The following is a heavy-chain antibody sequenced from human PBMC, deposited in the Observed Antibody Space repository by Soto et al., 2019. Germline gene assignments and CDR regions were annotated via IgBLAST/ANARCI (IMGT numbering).Heavy chain of an antibody. Sequence: SVKVSCKASGYTFTSYGISWVRQAPGQGLEWMGWISAYNGNTNYAQKLQGRVTMTTDTSTSTAYMELRSLRSDDTAVYYCARAHRSSWMGERYKWFDPWGQGTLVTVS. D-gene: IGHD6-13*01. CDR2: ISAYNGNT. CDR3: ARAHRSSWMGERYKWFDP. V-gene: IGHV1-18*01. J-gene: IGHJ5*02. CDR1: GYTFTSYG.